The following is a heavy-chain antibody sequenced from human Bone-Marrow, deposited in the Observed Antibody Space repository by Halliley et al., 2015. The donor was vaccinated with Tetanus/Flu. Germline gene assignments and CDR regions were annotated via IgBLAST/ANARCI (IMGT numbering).Heavy chain of an antibody. CDR2: ISVYNGNT. CDR3: AGGMHLLATRVFEV. Sequence: QVQLLQSGGEVKKPGASVKVSCEASGYTFTSYAISWGRQAPGQGLEWMGWISVYNGNTDFAQKFQGRVTMTTDTSTRTVHMEQRSLRSDATAVYYCAGGMHLLATRVFEVWGQGTMVPVSS. J-gene: IGHJ3*01. CDR1: GYTFTSYA. V-gene: IGHV1-18*04.